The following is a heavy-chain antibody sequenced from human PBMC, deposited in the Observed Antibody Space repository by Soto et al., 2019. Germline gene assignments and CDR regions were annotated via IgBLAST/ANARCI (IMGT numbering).Heavy chain of an antibody. CDR2: IIVSHDRP. Sequence: VQLVQSGTEVKEPGASVRVSCKASGYTFTAHSLHWARQAPGQGLEWMGWIIVSHDRPRYAPQFQGTLMFETDRIVTTAYMHLTRLTPEDTAVYFCAREREDGVPGDYWGQGTPVVVSS. CDR1: GYTFTAHS. J-gene: IGHJ4*02. D-gene: IGHD2-8*01. CDR3: AREREDGVPGDY. V-gene: IGHV1-3*01.